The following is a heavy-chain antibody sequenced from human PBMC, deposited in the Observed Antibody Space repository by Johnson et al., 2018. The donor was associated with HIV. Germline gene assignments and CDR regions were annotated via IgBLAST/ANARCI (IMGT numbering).Heavy chain of an antibody. CDR1: GFTFSSYG. J-gene: IGHJ3*02. CDR3: AKDSSFISGSSGGGLDI. D-gene: IGHD4-23*01. CDR2: IRYDGSNK. Sequence: QMLLVESGGGVVQPGGSLRLSCAASGFTFSSYGMHWVRQAPGKGLEWVAFIRYDGSNKYYADSVTGRFTISRDNSKNSLYLQMNSLRVEDTALYYCAKDSSFISGSSGGGLDIWGQGTMVSVSS. V-gene: IGHV3-30*02.